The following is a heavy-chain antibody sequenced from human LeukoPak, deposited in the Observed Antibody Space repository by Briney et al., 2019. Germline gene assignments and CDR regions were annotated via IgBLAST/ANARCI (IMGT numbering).Heavy chain of an antibody. D-gene: IGHD2-2*01. Sequence: GGSLRLSCAASGFTFSSYAMSWVRQAPGKGLEWVSAISGSGGSTYYADSVKDRFTISRDNSKNTLYLQMNSLRAEDTAVYYCAPLHCSSTSCPYFDYWGQGTLVTVSS. CDR2: ISGSGGST. CDR3: APLHCSSTSCPYFDY. V-gene: IGHV3-23*01. J-gene: IGHJ4*02. CDR1: GFTFSSYA.